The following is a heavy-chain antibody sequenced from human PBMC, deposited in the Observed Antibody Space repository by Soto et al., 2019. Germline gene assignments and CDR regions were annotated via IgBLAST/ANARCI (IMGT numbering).Heavy chain of an antibody. CDR2: INPYNGNT. V-gene: IGHV1-18*01. J-gene: IGHJ4*02. Sequence: QVQLVQSGVEVKKPGASVKVSCKASGYTFTNYGITWVRQAPGQGLEWMGWINPYNGNTNYAQKIQGRVTMTSDTSTSTAYMEVSSLRSDDTAVYYCARRSDYLGWWGQGTLVTVSS. CDR1: GYTFTNYG. CDR3: ARRSDYLGW. D-gene: IGHD3-9*01.